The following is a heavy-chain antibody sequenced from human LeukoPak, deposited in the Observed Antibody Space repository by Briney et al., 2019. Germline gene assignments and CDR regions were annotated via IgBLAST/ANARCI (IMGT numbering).Heavy chain of an antibody. V-gene: IGHV5-51*01. D-gene: IGHD3-10*01. CDR2: IYPGDSDT. CDR3: ATNTMFRGIHAFDI. Sequence: TGESLKISCKGSGYSFTNYWIGWVRQMPGKGLEWMGIIYPGDSDTRYSPSFQGQVTISADKSISTAYLQWSSLKASDSAMYYCATNTMFRGIHAFDIWGQGTMVTVSS. CDR1: GYSFTNYW. J-gene: IGHJ3*02.